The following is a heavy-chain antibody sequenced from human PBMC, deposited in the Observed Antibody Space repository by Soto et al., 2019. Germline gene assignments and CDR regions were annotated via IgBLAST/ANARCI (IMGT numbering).Heavy chain of an antibody. J-gene: IGHJ4*02. CDR1: GFTFSSYE. Sequence: EVQLVESGGGLVQPGGSLRLSCAASGFTFSSYEMNWVRQAPGKGLEWVSYISSSGSTIYYADSVKGRFTISRDNAKKSLYLQMNSRGAGDTVFYDCAGGKYSSGGGYFDYWGQETLVTVSS. CDR3: AGGKYSSGGGYFDY. CDR2: ISSSGSTI. D-gene: IGHD6-19*01. V-gene: IGHV3-48*03.